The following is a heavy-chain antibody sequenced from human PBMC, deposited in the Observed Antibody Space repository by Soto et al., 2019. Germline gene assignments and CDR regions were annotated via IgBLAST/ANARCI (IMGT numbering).Heavy chain of an antibody. CDR2: ISSSSSYI. V-gene: IGHV3-21*01. CDR3: ARMGSQRYYYYGMDV. CDR1: GFTFSSYS. J-gene: IGHJ6*02. D-gene: IGHD6-25*01. Sequence: EVQLVESGGGLVKPGGSLRLSCAASGFTFSSYSMNWVRQAPGKGLEWVSSISSSSSYIYYADSVKGRFTISRDNAKNSLYLKMNSLRAEDTAGYYCARMGSQRYYYYGMDVWGQGTTVTVSS.